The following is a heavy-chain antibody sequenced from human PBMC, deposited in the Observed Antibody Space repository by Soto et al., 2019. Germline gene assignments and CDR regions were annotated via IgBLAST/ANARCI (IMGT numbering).Heavy chain of an antibody. CDR2: IYYSGST. D-gene: IGHD3-3*01. CDR1: GGSISSGGYY. Sequence: QVQLQESGPGLVKPSQTLSLTCTVSGGSISSGGYYWSWIRQHPGKGLEWIGYIYYSGSTYYNPSLKRRVTISVDTSKNQFSLKLSSVTAADTAVYYCTRRYYDSLYYMDVWGKGTTVTVSS. J-gene: IGHJ6*03. CDR3: TRRYYDSLYYMDV. V-gene: IGHV4-31*03.